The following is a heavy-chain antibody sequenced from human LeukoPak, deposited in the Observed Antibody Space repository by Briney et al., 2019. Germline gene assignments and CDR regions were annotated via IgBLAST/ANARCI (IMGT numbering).Heavy chain of an antibody. J-gene: IGHJ6*02. CDR3: AGGYSYGILQHSSDYYYYGMDV. CDR2: IRHDGSDK. V-gene: IGHV3-30*02. Sequence: PGGSLRLSCAASGFTFSSYGMHWVRQAPGKGLEWVTFIRHDGSDKYYADSVRGRFTISRDNAKNSLYLQMNSLRAEDTAVYYCAGGYSYGILQHSSDYYYYGMDVWGQGTTVTVSS. CDR1: GFTFSSYG. D-gene: IGHD5-18*01.